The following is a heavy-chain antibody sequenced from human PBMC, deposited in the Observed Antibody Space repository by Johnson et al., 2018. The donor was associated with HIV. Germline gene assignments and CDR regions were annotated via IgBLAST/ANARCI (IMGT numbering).Heavy chain of an antibody. D-gene: IGHD3-22*01. CDR3: AREAQHDGYYDSGDHYYVVIGAFDR. CDR1: RLMFDDYA. CDR2: ISYDGSNK. Sequence: QVQLVESGGGLVQAGRSLRLTCAASRLMFDDYAMHWVRQAPGKGLEWVAVISYDGSNKYYGDSVKGRFTISRENSKNTLYLQMNSLRPEDTATYHCAREAQHDGYYDSGDHYYVVIGAFDRWGQGTMVTVSS. J-gene: IGHJ3*01. V-gene: IGHV3-30*03.